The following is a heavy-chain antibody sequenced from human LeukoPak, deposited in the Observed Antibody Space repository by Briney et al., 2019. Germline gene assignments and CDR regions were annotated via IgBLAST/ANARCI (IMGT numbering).Heavy chain of an antibody. Sequence: PGGSLGLSCGASGFTLSDSYMSWIRQAPGKGLEWVSYILMSTNYTSYAASVKGRFTISRDNAKNSLYLQMNSLRAEDTALYYCAKEGGTRGTFDVWGQGTMVTVSS. J-gene: IGHJ3*01. CDR2: ILMSTNYT. CDR3: AKEGGTRGTFDV. CDR1: GFTLSDSY. D-gene: IGHD3/OR15-3a*01. V-gene: IGHV3-11*05.